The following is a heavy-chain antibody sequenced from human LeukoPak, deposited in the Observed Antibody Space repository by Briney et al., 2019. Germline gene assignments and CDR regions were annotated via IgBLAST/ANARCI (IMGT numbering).Heavy chain of an antibody. V-gene: IGHV3-30*02. D-gene: IGHD3-3*01. CDR1: GYTFTQFG. J-gene: IGHJ4*02. Sequence: PGGSLRLSCAASGYTFTQFGMHWVRQAPGKGLEWVAFIRFNGTTKVYGDSVKGRFTISRDNSKNTLYLQMNSLRAEDTAVYYCAKDAREWLLSRYYFDYWGQGTLVTVSS. CDR2: IRFNGTTK. CDR3: AKDAREWLLSRYYFDY.